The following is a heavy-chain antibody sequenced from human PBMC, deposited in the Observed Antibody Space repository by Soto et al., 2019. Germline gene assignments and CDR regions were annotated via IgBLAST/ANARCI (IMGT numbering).Heavy chain of an antibody. Sequence: TSETLSLTCSVSGASIDNYHWSWIRQSAGKGLEWIGRIAPSGSTNYNPSLKGRVTMSVDTSKTHFSLKMRPVTAADTAVYFCARDRSAAGPSNWFDPWGQGTLVTVSS. CDR3: ARDRSAAGPSNWFDP. CDR2: IAPSGST. CDR1: GASIDNYH. J-gene: IGHJ5*02. D-gene: IGHD6-13*01. V-gene: IGHV4-4*07.